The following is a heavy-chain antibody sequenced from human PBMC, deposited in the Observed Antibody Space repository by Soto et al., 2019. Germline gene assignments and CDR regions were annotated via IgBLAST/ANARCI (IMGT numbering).Heavy chain of an antibody. Sequence: GGSLRLSCTASGFTFGDYAMSWVRQAPGKGLEWVGFIRSKAYGGTTEYAASVKGRFTISRDDSKSIAYLQMNSLKTEDAAVYYCTRDTPYYDFWSGTLYGMDVWGQGTTVTVSS. D-gene: IGHD3-3*01. CDR3: TRDTPYYDFWSGTLYGMDV. CDR2: IRSKAYGGTT. V-gene: IGHV3-49*04. CDR1: GFTFGDYA. J-gene: IGHJ6*02.